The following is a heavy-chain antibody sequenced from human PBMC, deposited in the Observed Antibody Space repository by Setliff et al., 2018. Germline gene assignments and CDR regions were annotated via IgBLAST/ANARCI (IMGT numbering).Heavy chain of an antibody. J-gene: IGHJ3*02. D-gene: IGHD1-26*01. CDR1: GYTFTNYW. V-gene: IGHV5-51*01. Sequence: PGESLKISCKGSGYTFTNYWIAWVRQMPGKGLEYMGIIYPADSDTTYSPSFQGQVTISADKSINTAYLQWSSLKASDTAIYYCARVGLLTDDAFDIWGQGTMVTVSS. CDR2: IYPADSDT. CDR3: ARVGLLTDDAFDI.